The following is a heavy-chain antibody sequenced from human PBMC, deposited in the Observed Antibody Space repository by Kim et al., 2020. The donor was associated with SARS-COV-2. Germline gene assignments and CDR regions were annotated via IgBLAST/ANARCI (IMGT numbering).Heavy chain of an antibody. CDR1: GYSFIIYG. J-gene: IGHJ4*02. CDR2: ISPYDGNT. Sequence: ASVKVSCKTTGYSFIIYGITWVRQAPGQGPEWMGWISPYDGNTNYAQKFQGRVSMTRDTSASTVYMELESLRSDDTAVYYCAREGLSGATGPTYWGQGTL. V-gene: IGHV1-18*01. D-gene: IGHD4-17*01. CDR3: AREGLSGATGPTY.